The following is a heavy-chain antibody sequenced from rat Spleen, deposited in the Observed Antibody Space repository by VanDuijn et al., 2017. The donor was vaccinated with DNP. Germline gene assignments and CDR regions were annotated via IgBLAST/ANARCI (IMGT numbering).Heavy chain of an antibody. Sequence: EVQLVESGGGLVQPGRSLKLSCAASGVTFSDYNMAWVRQAPTKGLEWVAYITYDGGSTYYRDSVKGRFTISRDNAKSTLYLQMNSLRSEDMATYYCARPMDYYSGGFAYWGQGTLVTVSS. CDR3: ARPMDYYSGGFAY. CDR2: ITYDGGST. J-gene: IGHJ3*01. CDR1: GVTFSDYN. V-gene: IGHV5-22*01. D-gene: IGHD1-1*01.